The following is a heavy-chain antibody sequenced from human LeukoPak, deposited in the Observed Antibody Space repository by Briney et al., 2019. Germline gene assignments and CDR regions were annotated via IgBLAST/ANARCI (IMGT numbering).Heavy chain of an antibody. CDR2: ISWNGGST. V-gene: IGHV3-20*04. Sequence: GGSLRLSCAASEFTFDDYGMGWVRQAPGKGLEWVSGISWNGGSTGYADSVKGRFTISRDNAKNSLYMQMNSLRAEDTALYYCARDIGPHAFDIWGQGTMVTVSS. J-gene: IGHJ3*02. CDR3: ARDIGPHAFDI. D-gene: IGHD1-26*01. CDR1: EFTFDDYG.